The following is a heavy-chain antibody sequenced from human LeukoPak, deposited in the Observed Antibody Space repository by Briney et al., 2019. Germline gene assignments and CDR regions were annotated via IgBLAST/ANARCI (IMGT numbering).Heavy chain of an antibody. CDR2: INPSGGST. Sequence: ASVTVSCTASGCTFTSYYMHWVRQAPGQGLEWMGIINPSGGSTSYAQKFQGRVTMTRDTSTSTVYMELSSLRSEDTAVYYCVAEKWELRNPLDYWGQGPLVTVSS. CDR1: GCTFTSYY. CDR3: VAEKWELRNPLDY. D-gene: IGHD1-26*01. V-gene: IGHV1-46*01. J-gene: IGHJ4*02.